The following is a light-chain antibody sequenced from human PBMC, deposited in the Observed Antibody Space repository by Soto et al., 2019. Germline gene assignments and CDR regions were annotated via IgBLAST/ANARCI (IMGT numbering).Light chain of an antibody. CDR1: QSISGW. CDR3: QQYSSYSAYT. Sequence: DIQMTQSPSTLSASVGDRVTITCRASQSISGWLAWHQQKPGRAPRLLIYKASSLANGVPSRFSGSGSGTEFTLTISSLQPEDFATYYCQQYSSYSAYTFGQGTKVDIK. V-gene: IGKV1-5*03. CDR2: KAS. J-gene: IGKJ2*01.